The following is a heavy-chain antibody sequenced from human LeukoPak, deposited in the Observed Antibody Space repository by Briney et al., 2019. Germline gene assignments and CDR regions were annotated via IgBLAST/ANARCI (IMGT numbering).Heavy chain of an antibody. Sequence: PGGSLRLSCAASGFTFSSYSMNWVRQAPGKGLEWVSSISSSSSYIYYADSVKGRFTISRDNAKNSLYLQMNSLRAEDTAVYYCPRVTEAPYYFDYWGQGTLVTVSS. J-gene: IGHJ4*02. V-gene: IGHV3-21*01. CDR2: ISSSSSYI. CDR1: GFTFSSYS. CDR3: PRVTEAPYYFDY.